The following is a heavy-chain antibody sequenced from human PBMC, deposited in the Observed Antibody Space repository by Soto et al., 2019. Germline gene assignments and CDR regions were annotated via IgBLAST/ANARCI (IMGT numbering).Heavy chain of an antibody. D-gene: IGHD1-26*01. Sequence: GGPLRVSCAASGFKFINYGMHWVRQAPGQGLEWVAVISDDGSKKYYVDSVKGRFTISRDISKNTLYLQMNSLRPEDTAVYYCAKVGDVYNSFFDYWGQGALVTVSS. CDR2: ISDDGSKK. V-gene: IGHV3-30*18. CDR1: GFKFINYG. J-gene: IGHJ4*02. CDR3: AKVGDVYNSFFDY.